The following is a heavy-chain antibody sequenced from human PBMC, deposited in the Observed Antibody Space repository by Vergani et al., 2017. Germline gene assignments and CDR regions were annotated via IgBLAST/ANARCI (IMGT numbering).Heavy chain of an antibody. CDR3: ARGGIAAAGNLDC. CDR2: IWYDGSNK. J-gene: IGHJ4*02. CDR1: GFTFSRYG. Sequence: QVQLVESGGGVVQPGRSLRLSCAASGFTFSRYGMHWVRQAPGKGLEWVAVIWYDGSNKYYADSVKGRFTISGDNSKNTLYLQMNSLRAEDAAVYYCARGGIAAAGNLDCWGQGTVVAVSS. V-gene: IGHV3-33*01. D-gene: IGHD6-13*01.